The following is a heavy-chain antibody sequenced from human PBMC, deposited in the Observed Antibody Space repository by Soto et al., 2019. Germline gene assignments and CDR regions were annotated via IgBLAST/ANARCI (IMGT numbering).Heavy chain of an antibody. CDR3: AKETHYIAAAGMSDY. CDR1: GFTFSSYA. Sequence: GESLKISCAASGFTFSSYAMSWVRQAPGKGLEWVSAISGSGGSTYYADSVKGRFTISRDNSKNTLYLQMNSLRAEDTAVYYCAKETHYIAAAGMSDYWGQGTLVTVSS. CDR2: ISGSGGST. D-gene: IGHD6-13*01. V-gene: IGHV3-23*01. J-gene: IGHJ4*02.